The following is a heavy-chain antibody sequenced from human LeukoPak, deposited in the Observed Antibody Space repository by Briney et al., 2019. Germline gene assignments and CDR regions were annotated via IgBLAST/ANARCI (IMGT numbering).Heavy chain of an antibody. CDR2: IYHSGST. Sequence: SETLSLTCPVSGYSISSGYYWGWIRQPPGKGLEWIGSIYHSGSTYYNPSLKSRVTISVDTSKNQFSLKLSSATAADTAVYYCARGEVKVGATDYWGQGTLVTVSS. J-gene: IGHJ4*02. CDR1: GYSISSGYY. CDR3: ARGEVKVGATDY. D-gene: IGHD1-26*01. V-gene: IGHV4-38-2*02.